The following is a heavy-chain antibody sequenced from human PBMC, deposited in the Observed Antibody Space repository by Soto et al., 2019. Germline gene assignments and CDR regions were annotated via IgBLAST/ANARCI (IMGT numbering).Heavy chain of an antibody. CDR3: ARFIAFFVILSVHYYYYVMDV. V-gene: IGHV5-51*01. J-gene: IGHJ6*02. CDR2: IYPGDSDT. D-gene: IGHD3-9*01. CDR1: GYSFTSYW. Sequence: PGEALKISCKGSGYSFTSYWIGWVRQMPGKSMEWMGIIYPGDSDTRYSPSFQGQVTISAYKSISTAYLQWSSLKASDTAMYYCARFIAFFVILSVHYYYYVMDVSGQGTSVTVSS.